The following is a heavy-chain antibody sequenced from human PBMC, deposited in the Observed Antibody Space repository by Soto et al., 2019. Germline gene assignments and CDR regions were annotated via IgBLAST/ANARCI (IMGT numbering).Heavy chain of an antibody. V-gene: IGHV3-23*01. CDR2: ISGGGLIT. CDR3: VRCWGSGDGSTFGHNLFDP. Sequence: PGGSLRLSCAASGFTFSNYAMSWVRQAPGKGLEWVSSISGGGLITYYADSVRGRFTISRDTSKNTLYLQMNSLRTEDTAVYYCVRCWGSGDGSTFGHNLFDPWGQGTLVTVSS. D-gene: IGHD3-16*01. CDR1: GFTFSNYA. J-gene: IGHJ5*02.